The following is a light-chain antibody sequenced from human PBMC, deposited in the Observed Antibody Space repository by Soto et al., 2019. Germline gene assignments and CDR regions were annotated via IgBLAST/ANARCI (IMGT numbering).Light chain of an antibody. CDR2: AAS. J-gene: IGKJ1*01. CDR1: QGISSY. Sequence: IQLTQSPSSLSASVGDRVTITCRASQGISSYLAWYQQKPGKAPKLLIYAASTLESGDPSRYSGSGSGTDFTLTIRSLQPEDFATYYCQQLNSYLTWTFGQGTKVEIK. CDR3: QQLNSYLTWT. V-gene: IGKV1-9*01.